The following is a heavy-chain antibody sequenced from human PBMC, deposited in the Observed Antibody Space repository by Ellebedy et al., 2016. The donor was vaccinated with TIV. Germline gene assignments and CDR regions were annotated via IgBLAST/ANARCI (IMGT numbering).Heavy chain of an antibody. Sequence: AASVKVSCKASGYTFNSYYMHWMRQAPGQGHEWMGIIRLSGGTTKYAQKLQGRVTMTWDTSTSTVYLELSSLRSEDTAVYYCAREDAFDIWGQGTMVTVSS. CDR2: IRLSGGTT. CDR1: GYTFNSYY. V-gene: IGHV1-46*02. J-gene: IGHJ3*02. CDR3: AREDAFDI.